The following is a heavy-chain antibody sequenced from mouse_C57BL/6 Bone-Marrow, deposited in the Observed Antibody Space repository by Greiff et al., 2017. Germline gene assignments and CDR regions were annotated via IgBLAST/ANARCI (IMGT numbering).Heavy chain of an antibody. Sequence: VQLQQSGAELVRPGASVKLSCTASGFNIKDDYMHWVKQRPEQGLEWIGWIDPENGDTEYASKFQGKATITADTSSNTAYLQLSSLTSEDTAVYYCTNYYGSSDYWGQGTTRTVSS. J-gene: IGHJ2*01. V-gene: IGHV14-4*01. CDR3: TNYYGSSDY. CDR2: IDPENGDT. D-gene: IGHD1-1*01. CDR1: GFNIKDDY.